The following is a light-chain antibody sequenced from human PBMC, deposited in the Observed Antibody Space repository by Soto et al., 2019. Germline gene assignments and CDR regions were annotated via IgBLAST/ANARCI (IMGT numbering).Light chain of an antibody. CDR3: QQYGSSPPRT. Sequence: EIVLTQSPGILSLSPGERATLSCRASQSVSNDFLAWYQQKPGQAPRLLIYGASTRATDVPDRFSGSGSGADFTLTISRLEPEDFAGCYCQQYGSSPPRTVGQGTKVDIK. CDR1: QSVSNDF. V-gene: IGKV3-20*01. J-gene: IGKJ1*01. CDR2: GAS.